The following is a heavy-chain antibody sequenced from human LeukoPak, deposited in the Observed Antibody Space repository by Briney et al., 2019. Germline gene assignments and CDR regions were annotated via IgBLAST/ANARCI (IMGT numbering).Heavy chain of an antibody. V-gene: IGHV3-48*01. CDR1: GFTFSSYS. CDR3: ARDRVVVVPAANGYYYYGMDV. D-gene: IGHD2-2*01. J-gene: IGHJ6*02. CDR2: ISSSSSTI. Sequence: GGSLRLSCAASGFTFSSYSMNWVRQAPGKGLEWVSYISSSSSTIYYADSVKGRFTISRDNAKNSLYLQMNSLRAEDTAVYYCARDRVVVVPAANGYYYYGMDVWGQGTTVTVSS.